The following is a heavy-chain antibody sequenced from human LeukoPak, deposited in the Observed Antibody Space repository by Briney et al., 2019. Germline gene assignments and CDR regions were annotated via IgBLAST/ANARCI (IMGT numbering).Heavy chain of an antibody. CDR3: ASTHHDSSGWSIFDY. D-gene: IGHD6-19*01. V-gene: IGHV4-59*06. J-gene: IGHJ4*02. CDR1: GGSISSYY. CDR2: IYYSGST. Sequence: SETLSLTCTVSGGSISSYYWSWIRQHPGKGLEWIGYIYYSGSTYYNPSLKSRVTISVDTSKNQFSLKLSSVTAADTAVYYCASTHHDSSGWSIFDYWGLGTLVTVSS.